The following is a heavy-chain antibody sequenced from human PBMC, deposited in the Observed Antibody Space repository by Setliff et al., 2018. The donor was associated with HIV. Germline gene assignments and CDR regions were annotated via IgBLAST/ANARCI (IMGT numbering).Heavy chain of an antibody. CDR3: ASTTYYYDSSGYNSWPLFDY. Sequence: SETLSLTCTVSGGSIGSGSHYWGWIRQPPGKGLEWIGSIYHSGSTYYNPSLKSRVTISVDTSKNQFSLRLSSVTAADTAVYYCASTTYYYDSSGYNSWPLFDYWGQGTLVTVSS. D-gene: IGHD3-22*01. J-gene: IGHJ4*02. V-gene: IGHV4-39*07. CDR2: IYHSGST. CDR1: GGSIGSGSHY.